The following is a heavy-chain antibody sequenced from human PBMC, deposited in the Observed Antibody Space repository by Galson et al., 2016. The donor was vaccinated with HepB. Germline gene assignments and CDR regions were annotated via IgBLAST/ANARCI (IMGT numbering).Heavy chain of an antibody. V-gene: IGHV4-34*01. D-gene: IGHD3-10*01. Sequence: LTCAVHDGSFSGFYYSWIRHSPGKGLEWIGDIYGSGVTNYSPSLAGRGSISLDRSKNQFSLNLYSVTAADTATYYCARGRTESRLNMVRGRLETENYDYGMDVWGQGTTVIVSS. CDR3: ARGRTESRLNMVRGRLETENYDYGMDV. CDR2: IYGSGVT. J-gene: IGHJ6*02. CDR1: DGSFSGFY.